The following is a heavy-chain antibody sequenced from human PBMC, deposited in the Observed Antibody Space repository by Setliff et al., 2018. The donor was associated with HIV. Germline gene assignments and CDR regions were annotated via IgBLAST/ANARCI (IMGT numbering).Heavy chain of an antibody. CDR3: ARASGPGTYWYFDL. CDR1: GGSISSYY. CDR2: IYYSGST. J-gene: IGHJ2*01. D-gene: IGHD1-26*01. V-gene: IGHV4-59*01. Sequence: LETLSLTCTVSGGSISSYYWSWIRQPPGKGLEWIGYIYYSGSTNYNPSLKSRVTISVDTSKNQFSLKLSSVTAADTAVYYCARASGPGTYWYFDLWGRGTLVTVSS.